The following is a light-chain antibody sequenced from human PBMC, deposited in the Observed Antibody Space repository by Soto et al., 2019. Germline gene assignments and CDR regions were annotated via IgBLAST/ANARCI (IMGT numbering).Light chain of an antibody. J-gene: IGLJ1*01. Sequence: QSALTQPPSASGTPGHRVTISCSGSSSNIGSNTVNWYQQLPGTAPKLLIYSNNQRPSGVPDRFSGSKSGTSASLAISGLQSEDEADYYCAAWDDSLNGYVFRTGTKVTVL. CDR1: SSNIGSNT. CDR3: AAWDDSLNGYV. CDR2: SNN. V-gene: IGLV1-44*01.